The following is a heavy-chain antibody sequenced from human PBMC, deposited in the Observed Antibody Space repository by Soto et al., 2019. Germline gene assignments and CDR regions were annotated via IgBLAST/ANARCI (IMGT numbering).Heavy chain of an antibody. J-gene: IGHJ4*02. D-gene: IGHD2-15*01. CDR3: ARVKLAGRGGFDY. Sequence: SETLSLTCSVSGDSMNNGDYFWTWIRQTPGKGLQWIGYISYSGSTFYNPSLKTRLAMSVDTSKNQFSVRLRSVTAADTAVYYCARVKLAGRGGFDYWGLGTLVTVSS. CDR1: GDSMNNGDYF. CDR2: ISYSGST. V-gene: IGHV4-30-4*01.